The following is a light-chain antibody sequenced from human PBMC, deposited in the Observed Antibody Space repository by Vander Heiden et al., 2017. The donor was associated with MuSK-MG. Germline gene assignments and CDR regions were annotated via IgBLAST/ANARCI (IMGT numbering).Light chain of an antibody. CDR3: QSYDSSLSLLV. J-gene: IGLJ3*02. V-gene: IGLV1-40*01. CDR1: SPNIGAGYD. Sequence: QSVLTHPPPVPGPPGRRVPISVPGTSPNIGAGYDVHWYQQLPGTAPKLLIYGNSKRPSGVPDRFSGSKSGTSASLAITGLQAEDEADYYCQSYDSSLSLLVFGGGTKLTVL. CDR2: GNS.